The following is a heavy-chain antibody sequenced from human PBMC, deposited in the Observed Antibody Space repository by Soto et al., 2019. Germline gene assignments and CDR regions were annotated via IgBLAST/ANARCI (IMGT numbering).Heavy chain of an antibody. CDR2: ISYDGSNK. CDR3: ARDWDDSKYGDYEYYYYYGMDV. Sequence: GGSLRLSCAASGFTFSSYAMHWVRQAPGKGLEWVAVISYDGSNKYYADSVKGRFTISRDNSKNTLYLQMNSLRAEDTAVYYCARDWDDSKYGDYEYYYYYGMDVWGQGTTVTVSS. CDR1: GFTFSSYA. V-gene: IGHV3-30-3*01. J-gene: IGHJ6*02. D-gene: IGHD4-17*01.